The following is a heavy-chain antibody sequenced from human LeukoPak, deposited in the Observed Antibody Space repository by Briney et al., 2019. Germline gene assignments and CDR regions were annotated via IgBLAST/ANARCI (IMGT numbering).Heavy chain of an antibody. Sequence: TASGTLSLTCAVSGGSIISTNWWSWVRQSPGKGLEWIGKIHYSGNSHYNPSLHGRVTMSVDKSKNHFSLNLTSLTAADTAVYYCARHADGDYDRDYWGQGTLVTVSS. V-gene: IGHV4-4*02. CDR3: ARHADGDYDRDY. D-gene: IGHD4-17*01. CDR1: GGSIISTNW. J-gene: IGHJ4*02. CDR2: IHYSGNS.